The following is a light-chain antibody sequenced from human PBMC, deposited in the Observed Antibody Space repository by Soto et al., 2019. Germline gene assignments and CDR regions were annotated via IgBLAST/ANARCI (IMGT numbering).Light chain of an antibody. CDR3: QQFGSSPGFT. V-gene: IGKV3-20*01. Sequence: EIVLTQSPGTLSLSPGERATLSCRASQSINSRYLAWYQQKPGQAPRLLIYGASSRATGIPDRFSGSGSGTDFTLIISRLEPEDFAVYYCQQFGSSPGFTFGPGTKVDIK. J-gene: IGKJ3*01. CDR1: QSINSRY. CDR2: GAS.